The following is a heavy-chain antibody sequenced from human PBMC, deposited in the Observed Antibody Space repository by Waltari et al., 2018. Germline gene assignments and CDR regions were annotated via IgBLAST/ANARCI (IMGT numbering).Heavy chain of an antibody. V-gene: IGHV4-39*01. CDR1: GGSISSSSYY. D-gene: IGHD3-10*02. CDR2: IYYSGIT. J-gene: IGHJ4*02. Sequence: TVSGGSISSSSYYWGWIRQPPGKGLEWIGSIYYSGITYYNPSLKSRVTISVDTSKNQFSLKLSSVTAADTAVYYCARHPSNKITMFGYWDQGTLVTVSS. CDR3: ARHPSNKITMFGY.